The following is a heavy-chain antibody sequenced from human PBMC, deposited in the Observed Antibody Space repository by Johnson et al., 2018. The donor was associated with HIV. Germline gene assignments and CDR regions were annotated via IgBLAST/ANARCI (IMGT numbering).Heavy chain of an antibody. CDR1: GFTFDDYG. CDR2: IKWSGGST. V-gene: IGHV3-20*04. Sequence: VHLVESGGGVVRPGGSLRLSCAASGFTFDDYGMSWVRQGPGKRLEWVSGIKWSGGSTGYADSVNARFMISRDNAKNSLYLQFNSLRVEDTALYYCLRVGVNGNYLVDPCDMWGQGTMVTVSS. D-gene: IGHD1-26*01. CDR3: LRVGVNGNYLVDPCDM. J-gene: IGHJ3*02.